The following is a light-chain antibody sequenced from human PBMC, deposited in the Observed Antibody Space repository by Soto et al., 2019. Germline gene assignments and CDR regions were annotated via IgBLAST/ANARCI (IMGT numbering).Light chain of an antibody. Sequence: NFMLTQPHSVSESPGKTVTISCTRTSGSIACNYVQWYQQRPGSAPTIVIYEDNQSPSGVPDRFSGSIDSSSNSASLTISGLKSEDEADYYCQSFDTAVVFGGGTKVTVL. CDR3: QSFDTAVV. CDR2: EDN. V-gene: IGLV6-57*03. J-gene: IGLJ3*02. CDR1: SGSIACNY.